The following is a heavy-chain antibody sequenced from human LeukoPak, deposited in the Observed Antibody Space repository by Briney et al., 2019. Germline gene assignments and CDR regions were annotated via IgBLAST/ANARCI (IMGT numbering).Heavy chain of an antibody. V-gene: IGHV3-23*01. CDR3: AKGSRGSSSWYSPYFYYCGMDV. Sequence: PGGSLRLSCAASGFTFSSYAMSWVRQAPGKGLEWVSGISGSGGSTYYADSVKGRFTISRDNAKNTLYLQMNSLRAEDTAVYFCAKGSRGSSSWYSPYFYYCGMDVWGQGTTVTVSS. J-gene: IGHJ6*02. CDR2: ISGSGGST. CDR1: GFTFSSYA. D-gene: IGHD6-13*01.